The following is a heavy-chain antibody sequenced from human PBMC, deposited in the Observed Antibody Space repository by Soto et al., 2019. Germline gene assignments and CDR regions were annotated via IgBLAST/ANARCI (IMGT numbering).Heavy chain of an antibody. CDR2: INSDGSSI. J-gene: IGHJ4*02. V-gene: IGHV3-74*01. CDR3: ARETGYSSGWRQDY. CDR1: GFTFSCYW. D-gene: IGHD6-19*01. Sequence: EVQLVESGGGLVQPGGSLRLSCAASGFTFSCYWMHWVRQAPGKGLVWVSRINSDGSSISYADSVKGRFTISRDNAKNTLYLQMNSLRVEDTAVYYCARETGYSSGWRQDYWGQGTLVAVSS.